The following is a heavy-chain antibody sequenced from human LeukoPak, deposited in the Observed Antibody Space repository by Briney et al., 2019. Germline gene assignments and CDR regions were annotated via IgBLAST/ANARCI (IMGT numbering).Heavy chain of an antibody. J-gene: IGHJ4*02. CDR1: GFTFSSYG. Sequence: GGSLRLSCAASGFTFSSYGMHWVRQAPGKGLEWVAVTSYDGSNKYYADSVKGRFTISRDNSKNTLYLQMNSLRAEDTAVYYCAKEQDTAMVGYFDYWGQGTLVTVSS. CDR3: AKEQDTAMVGYFDY. D-gene: IGHD5-18*01. V-gene: IGHV3-30*18. CDR2: TSYDGSNK.